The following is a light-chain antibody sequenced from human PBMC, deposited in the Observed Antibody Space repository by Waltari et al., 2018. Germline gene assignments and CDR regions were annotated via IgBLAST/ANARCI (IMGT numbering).Light chain of an antibody. Sequence: QSALTQPASVSGSPGQSITISCTGTSSDVGSHHYVSWYQQHPGTAPKLLISAVDKRPSGVSFRFSGSKSGNTSSLTISGLQPEDEADYYCSSYANSDTWVFGGGTKLTVL. CDR3: SSYANSDTWV. J-gene: IGLJ3*02. CDR2: AVD. CDR1: SSDVGSHHY. V-gene: IGLV2-14*03.